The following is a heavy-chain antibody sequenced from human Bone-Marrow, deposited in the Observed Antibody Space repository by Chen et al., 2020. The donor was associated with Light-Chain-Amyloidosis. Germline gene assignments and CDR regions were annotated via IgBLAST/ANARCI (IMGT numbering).Heavy chain of an antibody. CDR1: NYW. J-gene: IGHJ4*02. D-gene: IGHD5-12*01. V-gene: IGHV5-51*01. Sequence: NYWGGWVRQMPGKGLEWRGVIYPDDSDARYSPSFEGQVTISADKSITTAYLQWRSLKASDTAMYYCARRRDGYNFDYWGQGTLVTVSS. CDR2: IYPDDSDA. CDR3: ARRRDGYNFDY.